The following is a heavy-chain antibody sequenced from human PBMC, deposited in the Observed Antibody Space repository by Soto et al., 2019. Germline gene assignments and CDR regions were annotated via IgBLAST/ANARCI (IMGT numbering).Heavy chain of an antibody. CDR1: GGSFSGYY. CDR3: ARGPIVGARGGFGFDS. J-gene: IGHJ5*01. Sequence: QVQLQQWGAGLLKPSETLSLTCAVYGGSFSGYYWSWIRQPPGKGLEWIGEINHSGSTNYNPSLKSRVTRSVDTSKNQFSLKLSSVTAADTAVYYCARGPIVGARGGFGFDSWGQGTLVTVSS. CDR2: INHSGST. V-gene: IGHV4-34*01. D-gene: IGHD1-26*01.